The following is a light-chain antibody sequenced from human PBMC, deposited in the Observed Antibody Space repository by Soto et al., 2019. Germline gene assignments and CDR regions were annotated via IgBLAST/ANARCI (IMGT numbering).Light chain of an antibody. V-gene: IGLV2-14*01. CDR3: NSYSGSTTLYL. Sequence: QSALTQPASVSGSPGQSISISCTGTSTDVGGYNYVSWYQQHPGKAPKLMISDVSNRPSGVSIRFSVSKSGNTASLTISGRQAEDEADYYSNSYSGSTTLYLFGPGTKLTVL. CDR2: DVS. J-gene: IGLJ1*01. CDR1: STDVGGYNY.